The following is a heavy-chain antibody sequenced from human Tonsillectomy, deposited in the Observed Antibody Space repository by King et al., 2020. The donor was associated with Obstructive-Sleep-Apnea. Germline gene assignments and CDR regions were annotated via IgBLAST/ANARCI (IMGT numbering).Heavy chain of an antibody. CDR2: ISYDGSNK. D-gene: IGHD6-13*01. CDR1: GFTFSSYG. Sequence: VQLVESGGGVVQPGRSLRLSCAASGFTFSSYGMHWVRQAPGKGLEWLAVISYDGSNKYYADSVKGRFTVARDNSKNTLYLQMNSLRPEDTAGYYCAKEMIAAAATGGMDVWGQGTTVTVSS. J-gene: IGHJ6*02. CDR3: AKEMIAAAATGGMDV. V-gene: IGHV3-30*18.